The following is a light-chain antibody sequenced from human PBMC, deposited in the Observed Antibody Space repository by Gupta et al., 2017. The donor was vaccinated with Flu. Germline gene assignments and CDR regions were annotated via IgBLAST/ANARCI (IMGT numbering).Light chain of an antibody. V-gene: IGKV1-5*03. CDR2: KAS. CDR1: QSIGTW. CDR3: QQYNSYPWT. Sequence: DIQMTQSPSTLSASVGDRATITCRASQSIGTWLAWYQQKPGKAPKLLIYKASSLQSGVPLTFRGSGSGTEFTLTISSLQPDDSATYYCQQYNSYPWTFGQGTKVEIK. J-gene: IGKJ1*01.